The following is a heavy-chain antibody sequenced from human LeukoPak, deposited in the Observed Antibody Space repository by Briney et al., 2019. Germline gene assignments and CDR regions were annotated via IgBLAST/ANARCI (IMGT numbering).Heavy chain of an antibody. V-gene: IGHV3-30*04. Sequence: GGSLRLSCAASGFTFSSYAMHWVRQAPGKGLEWVAVISYDGSNKYYADSVKGRFTISRDNSKNTLYLQMNSLRAEDTAVYYCARDGERGGAFDIWGQGTMVTVSS. CDR1: GFTFSSYA. D-gene: IGHD2-15*01. CDR2: ISYDGSNK. J-gene: IGHJ3*02. CDR3: ARDGERGGAFDI.